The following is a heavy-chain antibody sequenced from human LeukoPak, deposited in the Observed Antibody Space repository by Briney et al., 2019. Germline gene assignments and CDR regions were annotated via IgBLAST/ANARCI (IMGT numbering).Heavy chain of an antibody. Sequence: GGSLRLSCAASGFTFSGSAMHWVRQASGKGLEWVGRIRSKANSYATAYAASVKGRFTISRDDSKNTAYLQMNSLKTEDTAVYYCTRDLGSGWSANYYYYYYMDVWGKGTTVTVSS. J-gene: IGHJ6*03. CDR2: IRSKANSYAT. V-gene: IGHV3-73*01. CDR3: TRDLGSGWSANYYYYYYMDV. D-gene: IGHD6-19*01. CDR1: GFTFSGSA.